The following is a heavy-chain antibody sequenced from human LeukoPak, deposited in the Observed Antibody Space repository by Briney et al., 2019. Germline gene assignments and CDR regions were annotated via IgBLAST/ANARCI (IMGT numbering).Heavy chain of an antibody. CDR1: GFTFSGSA. CDR3: TRHLDNPFD. Sequence: GGSLRLSCAASGFTFSGSAMHWVRQASGKGLEWVGRIRNKANNYATAYAASVKGRFTISRDDSKNTAYLQMNSLKTEDTAVYFCTRHLDNPFDWGQGTLVTVSS. CDR2: IRNKANNYAT. J-gene: IGHJ4*02. D-gene: IGHD1-14*01. V-gene: IGHV3-73*01.